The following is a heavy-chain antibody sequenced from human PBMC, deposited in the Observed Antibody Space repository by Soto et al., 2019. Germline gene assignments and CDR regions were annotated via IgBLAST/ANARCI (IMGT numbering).Heavy chain of an antibody. Sequence: SETLSLTCAVYGGSFSGYYWSWIRQPPGKGLEWIGEINHSGSTNYNPSLKSRVTISVDTSKNQFSLKLSSVTAADTAVYCCARGPTHKSSSWPRTTLPFDPWGQGTLVTVSS. V-gene: IGHV4-34*01. CDR1: GGSFSGYY. CDR2: INHSGST. D-gene: IGHD6-13*01. J-gene: IGHJ5*02. CDR3: ARGPTHKSSSWPRTTLPFDP.